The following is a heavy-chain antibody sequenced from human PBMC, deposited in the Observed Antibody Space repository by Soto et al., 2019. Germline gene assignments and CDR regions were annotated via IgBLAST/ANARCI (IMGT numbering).Heavy chain of an antibody. Sequence: EVQLLESGGGLVQPGGSLRISCAASGFTFSTYAMSWVRQAPGKGLEWVSAISASGGSTYYADSVKGRFTISRDESKNTLYLQMRSLRAEDTAVYYCAKDHSSSWYDKYFQHWGQGTLVTVSS. V-gene: IGHV3-23*01. CDR2: ISASGGST. CDR3: AKDHSSSWYDKYFQH. J-gene: IGHJ1*01. CDR1: GFTFSTYA. D-gene: IGHD6-13*01.